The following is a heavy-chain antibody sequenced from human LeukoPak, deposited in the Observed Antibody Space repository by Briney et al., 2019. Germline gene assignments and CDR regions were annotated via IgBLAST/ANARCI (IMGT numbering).Heavy chain of an antibody. CDR2: IIPIFGTA. D-gene: IGHD2-2*01. CDR3: ARYCSSTSCYGYYYYYMDV. CDR1: GGTFSSYA. J-gene: IGHJ6*03. Sequence: SVKVSCKASGGTFSSYAISWVRQAPRQGLEWMGGIIPIFGTANYAQKFQGRVTITADESTNTAYMELSSLRSEDTAVYYCARYCSSTSCYGYYYYYMDVWGKGTTVTVSS. V-gene: IGHV1-69*01.